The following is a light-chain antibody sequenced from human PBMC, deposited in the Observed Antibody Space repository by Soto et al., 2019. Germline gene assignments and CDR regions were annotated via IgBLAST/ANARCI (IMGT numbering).Light chain of an antibody. Sequence: EIVLTQSPATLSLSPGGRATLSCRASQSVSSYLAWYQQKPGQAPRFLIYDASNRATGIPARFSGSGAGTDFTLTISSLEPEDFAVYYCQQRLSWPITFGQGTRLEIK. CDR3: QQRLSWPIT. V-gene: IGKV3-11*01. J-gene: IGKJ5*01. CDR2: DAS. CDR1: QSVSSY.